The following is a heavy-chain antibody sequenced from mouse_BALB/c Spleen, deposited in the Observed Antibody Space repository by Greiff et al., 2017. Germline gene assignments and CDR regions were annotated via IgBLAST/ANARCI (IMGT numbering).Heavy chain of an antibody. J-gene: IGHJ3*01. CDR3: ARGGYGYGFAY. Sequence: EVKLQESGGGLVQPGGSLKLSCAASGFAFSRYWMSWVRQAPGKGLEWIGEINPDSSTINYTPSLKDKFIISRDNAKNTLYLQMSKVRSEDTALYYCARGGYGYGFAYWGQGTLVTVSA. CDR1: GFAFSRYW. V-gene: IGHV4-1*02. CDR2: INPDSSTI. D-gene: IGHD1-2*01.